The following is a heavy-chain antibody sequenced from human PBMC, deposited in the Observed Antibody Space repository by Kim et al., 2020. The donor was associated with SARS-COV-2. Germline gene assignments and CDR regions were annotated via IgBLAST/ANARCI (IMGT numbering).Heavy chain of an antibody. CDR3: ARGGSGDYPLDY. Sequence: TYYADSVKGRFTISRDNSKNILYRQRNSLRAEDTATYYCARGGSGDYPLDYWGQGTLVTVSS. J-gene: IGHJ4*02. V-gene: IGHV3-23*01. CDR2: T. D-gene: IGHD4-17*01.